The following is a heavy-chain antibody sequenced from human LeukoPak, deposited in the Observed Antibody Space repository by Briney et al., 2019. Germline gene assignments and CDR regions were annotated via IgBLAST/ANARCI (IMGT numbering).Heavy chain of an antibody. CDR3: ARDRRPLTYDY. J-gene: IGHJ4*02. CDR1: GFTFSIYA. Sequence: GGSLRLSCAASGFTFSIYAMSWDRQAPAKGLEWVSALSSSGGDTFYADSVKGRFTISRDNSKNTLYLQMNSLRAEDTAVYYCARDRRPLTYDYWGQGTLVTVSS. CDR2: LSSSGGDT. V-gene: IGHV3-23*01.